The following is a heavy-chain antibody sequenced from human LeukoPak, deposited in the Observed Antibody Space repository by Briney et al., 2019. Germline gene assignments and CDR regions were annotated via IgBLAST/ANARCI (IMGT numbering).Heavy chain of an antibody. V-gene: IGHV1-18*01. J-gene: IGHJ4*02. CDR2: ISAYNGNT. CDR1: GYTFTSYG. CDR3: ARFNTVTNLDY. D-gene: IGHD4-17*01. Sequence: ASVKVSCKASGYTFTSYGISWVRQAPGQGLEWMGWISAYNGNTNNAQKLMGRVTITTDTSTSTAYMDLRSLRSDDTAVYYCARFNTVTNLDYWGQGTLVTVSS.